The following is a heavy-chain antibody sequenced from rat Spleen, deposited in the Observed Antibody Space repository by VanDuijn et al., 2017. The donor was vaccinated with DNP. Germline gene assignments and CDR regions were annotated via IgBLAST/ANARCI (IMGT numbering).Heavy chain of an antibody. CDR2: ISTGGGNT. CDR3: ARHGEIRGSFDY. V-gene: IGHV5S23*01. D-gene: IGHD4-4*01. Sequence: EVQLVESGGGLVQPGRSRKLSCAASGFTFSDYNMAWVRQAPKKGLEWVAAISTGGGNTYYRDSVKGRFTISRDNAKSTLYLQMDSLRSEETATYYCARHGEIRGSFDYWGHGVMVTVSS. CDR1: GFTFSDYN. J-gene: IGHJ2*01.